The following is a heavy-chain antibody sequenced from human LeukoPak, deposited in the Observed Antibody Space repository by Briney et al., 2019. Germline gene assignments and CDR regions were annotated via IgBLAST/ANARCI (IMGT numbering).Heavy chain of an antibody. CDR2: ISGDGGST. D-gene: IGHD1-26*01. V-gene: IGHV3-43*02. J-gene: IGHJ4*02. CDR1: GFTFDDYA. CDR3: AKISGSYAYYFDY. Sequence: PGGSLRLSCAASGFTFDDYAMHWVRQAPGKGLEWVSLISGDGGSTYYADSVKGRFTISRDNSKNSLYLQMNSLRTEDTALYYFAKISGSYAYYFDYWGQGTLVTVSS.